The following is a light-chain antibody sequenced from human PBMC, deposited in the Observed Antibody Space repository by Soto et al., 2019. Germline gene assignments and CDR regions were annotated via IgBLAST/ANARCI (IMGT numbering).Light chain of an antibody. V-gene: IGKV3D-15*01. Sequence: EIVLTQSPATLSLSPGERATLSCRASQSVSSHFAWFQQKPGQAPRLLMFGASTRATGMPARFSDSGSGTEFTLIISSLQSDDFATYYCQQYDTFAPTFGPGTKVESK. CDR1: QSVSSH. CDR2: GAS. CDR3: QQYDTFAPT. J-gene: IGKJ3*01.